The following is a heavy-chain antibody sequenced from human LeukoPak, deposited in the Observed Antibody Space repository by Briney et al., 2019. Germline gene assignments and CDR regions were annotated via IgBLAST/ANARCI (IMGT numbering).Heavy chain of an antibody. CDR1: GFTFSSYG. J-gene: IGHJ5*02. CDR2: VYYTGSA. D-gene: IGHD3-10*01. CDR3: ARYASGSYYWFDP. V-gene: IGHV4-59*05. Sequence: GSLRLSCAASGFTFSSYGMSWVRQAPGKGLEWIATVYYTGSAYYNPSLKSRVTISVDTSKSQFSLKLSSVTTADTALYYCARYASGSYYWFDPWGQGTLVTVSS.